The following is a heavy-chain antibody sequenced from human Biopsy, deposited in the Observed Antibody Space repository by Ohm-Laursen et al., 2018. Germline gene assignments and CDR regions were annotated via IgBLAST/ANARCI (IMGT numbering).Heavy chain of an antibody. CDR1: GDSVTKYY. Sequence: GTLSLTCTVSGDSVTKYYWTWIRQPPGKGLEWIGHIYYSVMTNYNPSLQSRVSISVDTSRNQVSLTLSSVTAADTAVYYCARDSGILNYGNFKYYHYYGMDVWGQGTKVTVSS. J-gene: IGHJ6*02. D-gene: IGHD4-11*01. CDR3: ARDSGILNYGNFKYYHYYGMDV. CDR2: IYYSVMT. V-gene: IGHV4-59*02.